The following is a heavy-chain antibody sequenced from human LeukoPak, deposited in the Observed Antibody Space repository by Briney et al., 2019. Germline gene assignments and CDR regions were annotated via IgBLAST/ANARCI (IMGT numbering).Heavy chain of an antibody. J-gene: IGHJ3*01. CDR1: GAPITSGIYL. V-gene: IGHV4-31*03. D-gene: IGHD1/OR15-1a*01. CDR2: IYSSGYT. Sequence: PSQTLSLTCTVSGAPITSGIYLWTWIRNHPAKGLERIGYIYSSGYTHYNPSVSSRVMRSMDTSKTQFSLSVTCVTAADTAVYYCARSRGTIYRADFFDVWSEGTVVTVSS. CDR3: ARSRGTIYRADFFDV.